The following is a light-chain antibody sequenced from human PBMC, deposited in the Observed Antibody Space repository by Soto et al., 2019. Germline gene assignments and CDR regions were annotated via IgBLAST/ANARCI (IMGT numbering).Light chain of an antibody. CDR3: NSFTSINTWV. CDR1: NSDVGSSKY. J-gene: IGLJ3*02. CDR2: EVS. V-gene: IGLV2-14*01. Sequence: QSALTQPASVSGSPGQSITISCTGSNSDVGSSKYVSWYQQHPGKAPKLILYEVSDRPSGVSNRFSGSKSGNTASLTISGLQAEDEADYYCNSFTSINTWVFGGGTKLTVL.